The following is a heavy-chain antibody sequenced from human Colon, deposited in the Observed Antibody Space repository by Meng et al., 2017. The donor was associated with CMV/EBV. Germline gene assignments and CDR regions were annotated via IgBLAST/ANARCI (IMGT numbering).Heavy chain of an antibody. V-gene: IGHV4-59*01. D-gene: IGHD3-3*01. Sequence: SETLSLTCTVSGGSISSYYWSWIRQPPGKGLEWIGYIYYSGSTNYNPSLKSRVTISVDTSKNQFSLKLSSVTAADTVVYYCARVSGDFWSGEGWFDPWGQGTLVTVSS. J-gene: IGHJ5*02. CDR1: GGSISSYY. CDR2: IYYSGST. CDR3: ARVSGDFWSGEGWFDP.